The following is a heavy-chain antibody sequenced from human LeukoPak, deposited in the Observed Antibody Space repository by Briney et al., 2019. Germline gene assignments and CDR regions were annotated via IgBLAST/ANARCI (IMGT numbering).Heavy chain of an antibody. CDR1: GGSFSSYY. Sequence: SETLSLTCAVYGGSFSSYYWSWIRQPPGKGLEWIGYIYYSGSTNYNPSLKSRVTISVDTSKNQFSLKLSSVTPAESAVYYCARGGYCTNCVCPGLLDYWGQGTLVTVSS. CDR3: ARGGYCTNCVCPGLLDY. D-gene: IGHD2-8*01. V-gene: IGHV4-59*01. CDR2: IYYSGST. J-gene: IGHJ4*02.